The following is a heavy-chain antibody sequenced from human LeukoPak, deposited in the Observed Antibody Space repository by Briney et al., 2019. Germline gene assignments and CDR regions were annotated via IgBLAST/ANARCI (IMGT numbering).Heavy chain of an antibody. CDR2: IYYSGST. CDR3: ARFMVRGVIEDY. CDR1: GGSISSSSYY. D-gene: IGHD3-10*01. J-gene: IGHJ4*02. V-gene: IGHV4-39*07. Sequence: SETLSLTCTVSGGSISSSSYYWGWIRQPPGKGLEWIGSIYYSGSTYYNPSLKSRVTISVDTSKNQFSLKLSSVTAADTAVYYCARFMVRGVIEDYWGQGTLVTVSS.